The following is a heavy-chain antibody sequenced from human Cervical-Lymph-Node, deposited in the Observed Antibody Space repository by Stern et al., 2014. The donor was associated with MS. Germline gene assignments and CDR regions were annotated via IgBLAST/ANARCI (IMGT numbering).Heavy chain of an antibody. Sequence: VQLVQSGAEVKKPGASVQVSCKASGFTFSNYYIHWLRQAPGQRPEWMGRISPKNGDPNYAPTVQGTVTMTRDTSIGLVSLEVTGLRFDDTAVYYCAENMDVWGQGTMVTVSS. CDR3: AENMDV. J-gene: IGHJ6*02. CDR2: ISPKNGDP. V-gene: IGHV1-2*02. CDR1: GFTFSNYY.